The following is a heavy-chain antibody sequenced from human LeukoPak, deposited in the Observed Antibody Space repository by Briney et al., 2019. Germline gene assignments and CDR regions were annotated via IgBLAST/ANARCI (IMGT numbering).Heavy chain of an antibody. CDR1: GGSISSYY. CDR3: ARFYWYFDL. J-gene: IGHJ2*01. Sequence: SETLSLTCNVSGGSISSYYLSWIRQPPGKGLEWIAYIYNSGSINYNPSLESRVIMSVDTSKNHFSLRLSSVTAADTAVYYCARFYWYFDLWGRGTLVTVSS. CDR2: IYNSGSI. V-gene: IGHV4-59*08.